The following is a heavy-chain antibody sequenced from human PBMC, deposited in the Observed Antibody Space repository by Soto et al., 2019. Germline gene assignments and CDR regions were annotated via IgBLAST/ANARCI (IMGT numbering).Heavy chain of an antibody. CDR1: GFTFSSYS. V-gene: IGHV3-21*01. J-gene: IGHJ4*02. D-gene: IGHD3-10*01. CDR2: ITSSSSSI. CDR3: ARDGFGIDY. Sequence: EVQVVESGGGLVKPGGSLRLSCVASGFTFSSYSMNWVRQAPGKGLEWVSSITSSSSSIYYADSVKGRFTISRDNAKNSLYLQMNSLRAEGTAVYYCARDGFGIDYWGQGTLVTVSS.